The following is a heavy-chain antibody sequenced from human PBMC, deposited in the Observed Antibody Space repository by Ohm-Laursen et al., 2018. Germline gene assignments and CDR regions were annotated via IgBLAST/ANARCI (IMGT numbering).Heavy chain of an antibody. CDR3: AKDYAGGYWYFDL. CDR1: GFTFSTYW. V-gene: IGHV3-21*04. J-gene: IGHJ2*01. D-gene: IGHD4-23*01. CDR2: ISSSSSYI. Sequence: SLRLSCAASGFTFSTYWMSWVRQAPGKGLEWVSSISSSSSYIYYADSVKGRFTISRDNAKNSLYLQMNSLRAEDTALYYCAKDYAGGYWYFDLWGRGTLVTVSS.